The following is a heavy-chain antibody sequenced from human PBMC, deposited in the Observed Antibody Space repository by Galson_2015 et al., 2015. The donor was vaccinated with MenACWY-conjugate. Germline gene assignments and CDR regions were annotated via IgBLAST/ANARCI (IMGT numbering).Heavy chain of an antibody. CDR2: ISAYNGNT. Sequence: SVKVSCKASGYTFTSYGISWVRQAPGQGLEWMGWISAYNGNTNYAQKLQGRVTMTTDTSTSTAYMELRSLRSDDTAVYYCARDILTTVTTENWFDPWGQGTLVTVSS. D-gene: IGHD4-11*01. CDR1: GYTFTSYG. CDR3: ARDILTTVTTENWFDP. J-gene: IGHJ5*02. V-gene: IGHV1-18*04.